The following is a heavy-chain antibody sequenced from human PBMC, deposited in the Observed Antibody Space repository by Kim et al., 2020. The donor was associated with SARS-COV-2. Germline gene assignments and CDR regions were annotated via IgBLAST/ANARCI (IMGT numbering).Heavy chain of an antibody. CDR2: IWYDGSNK. Sequence: GGSLRLSCAASGFTFSSYGMHWVRQAPGKGLEWVAVIWYDGSNKYYADSVKGRFTISRDNSKNTLYLQMNSLRAEDTAVYYCARDKRHYDFWSGYYTSGPIDYWGQGTLVTVSS. D-gene: IGHD3-3*01. V-gene: IGHV3-33*08. CDR1: GFTFSSYG. CDR3: ARDKRHYDFWSGYYTSGPIDY. J-gene: IGHJ4*02.